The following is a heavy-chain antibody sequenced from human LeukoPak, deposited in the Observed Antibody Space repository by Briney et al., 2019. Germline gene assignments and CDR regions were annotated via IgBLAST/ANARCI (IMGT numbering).Heavy chain of an antibody. Sequence: GRSLRLSCAASGFTFSSYAMHWVRQAPGKGLEWVAVISYDGSNKYYADSVKGRFTISRDNSKNTLYLQTNSLRAEDTAVYYCARARYQLPRPGFGGSVAGSTYFDYWGQGTLVTVSS. CDR3: ARARYQLPRPGFGGSVAGSTYFDY. CDR2: ISYDGSNK. D-gene: IGHD2-2*01. V-gene: IGHV3-30*04. J-gene: IGHJ4*02. CDR1: GFTFSSYA.